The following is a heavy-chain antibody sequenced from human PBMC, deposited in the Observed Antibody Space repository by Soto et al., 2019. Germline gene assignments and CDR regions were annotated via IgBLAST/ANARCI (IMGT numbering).Heavy chain of an antibody. CDR2: IYSSENT. D-gene: IGHD2-2*03. CDR1: GGSVSSSSYS. V-gene: IGHV4-39*01. CDR3: ARLNGYCISTNCHGYYGMDV. Sequence: PSETLSLTCTLSGGSVSSSSYSWGWIRQSPGQGLEWIGTIYSSENTYYNPSLLSRVTISVDTSKNEFSLRLSSVTAADTAVYYCARLNGYCISTNCHGYYGMDVWGQGTTVTVSS. J-gene: IGHJ6*02.